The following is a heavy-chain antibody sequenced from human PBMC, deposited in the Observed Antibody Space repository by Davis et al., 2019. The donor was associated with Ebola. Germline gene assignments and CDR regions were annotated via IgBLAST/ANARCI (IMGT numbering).Heavy chain of an antibody. V-gene: IGHV4-61*09. CDR2: IHTSGIT. Sequence: PSETLSLTCTFSGGSITSGRYYWTWIRQPAGKGLEWIGHIHTSGITDYSPSLKSRVTISIDTSKNQFSVNLTSAAAADTAVYYCATNSTSSGFDFWGQGILVTVSS. J-gene: IGHJ4*02. D-gene: IGHD6-6*01. CDR1: GGSITSGRYY. CDR3: ATNSTSSGFDF.